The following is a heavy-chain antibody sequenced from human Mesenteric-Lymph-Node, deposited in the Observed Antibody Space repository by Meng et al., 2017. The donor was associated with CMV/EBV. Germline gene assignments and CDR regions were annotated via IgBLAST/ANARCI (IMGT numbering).Heavy chain of an antibody. CDR1: GFKFNSYW. CDR2: ISSSSSYI. D-gene: IGHD2-2*01. V-gene: IGHV3-21*01. CDR3: ARWAIVVVPAASGWFDP. J-gene: IGHJ5*02. Sequence: GESLKISCAASGFKFNSYWMSWVRQAPGKGLEWVSSISSSSSYIYYADSVKGRFTISRDNAKNSLYLQMNSLRAEDTAVYYCARWAIVVVPAASGWFDPWGQGTLVTVSS.